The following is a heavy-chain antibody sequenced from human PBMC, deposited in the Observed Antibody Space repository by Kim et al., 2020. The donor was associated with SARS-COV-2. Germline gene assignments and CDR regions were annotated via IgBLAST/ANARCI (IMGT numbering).Heavy chain of an antibody. J-gene: IGHJ5*02. CDR1: GFSFSDYY. CDR2: ISSDGGSI. V-gene: IGHV3-11*01. Sequence: GGSLRLSCAASGFSFSDYYMNWIRQAPGKGLEWVAYISSDGGSINYADSVNGLFTISMDNAKKSLALQINSLTPEDTAVYYCGREPASWGQGNLGTGSS. CDR3: GREPAS.